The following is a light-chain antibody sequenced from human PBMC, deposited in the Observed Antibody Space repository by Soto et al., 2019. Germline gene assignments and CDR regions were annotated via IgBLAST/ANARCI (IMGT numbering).Light chain of an antibody. CDR3: CSYVGSFTWV. CDR1: SSDAGSYDL. Sequence: QSALTQPASVSGSPGQSITISCTGTSSDAGSYDLVSWYQQYPGKAPKLMIYDVYKRPSGVSNRFSASKSGNTASLTISGLQAEDEADYYCCSYVGSFTWVFGGGTKLTVL. V-gene: IGLV2-23*02. J-gene: IGLJ3*02. CDR2: DVY.